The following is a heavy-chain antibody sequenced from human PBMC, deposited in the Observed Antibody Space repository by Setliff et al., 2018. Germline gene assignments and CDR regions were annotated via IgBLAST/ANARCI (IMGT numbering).Heavy chain of an antibody. J-gene: IGHJ4*02. V-gene: IGHV1-3*04. Sequence: ASVKVSCKASGYSFTLYAMHWMRQAPGQRLEWMGWMNIDNGKTEYSQKFQGRVTITADESTSTAYMELSSLRSEDTAVYYCARSGPYGMGVGNSGWYYRDYWGQGTLVTVSS. CDR3: ARSGPYGMGVGNSGWYYRDY. D-gene: IGHD6-19*01. CDR2: MNIDNGKT. CDR1: GYSFTLYA.